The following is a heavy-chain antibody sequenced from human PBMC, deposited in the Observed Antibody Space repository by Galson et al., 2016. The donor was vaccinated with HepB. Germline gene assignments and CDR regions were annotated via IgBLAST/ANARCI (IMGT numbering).Heavy chain of an antibody. D-gene: IGHD5-24*01. CDR3: ARVRDGYNTHFYYGMDV. CDR2: IINLYGTA. CDR1: GGTFSSYA. J-gene: IGHJ6*02. V-gene: IGHV1-69*01. Sequence: QSGAEVKKPGESLRISCKASGGTFSSYAISWVRQAPGQGLEWMGVIINLYGTANYALKFQGSVTITADESTSTAHMEVSSLRYEDTAVYYCARVRDGYNTHFYYGMDVWGQGTSVTVS.